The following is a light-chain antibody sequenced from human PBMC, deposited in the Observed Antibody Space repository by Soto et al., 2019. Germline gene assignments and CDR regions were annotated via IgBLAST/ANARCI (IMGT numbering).Light chain of an antibody. CDR1: QSVSSY. Sequence: EIVLTQSPATLSLSPGERATLSCRASQSVSSYLAWYQQKPGQAPRLLIYDASNRATGIPARFSGSGSRTDFTLTISSLESEDFEVYYCQQRSNWPVTFGQGTKVDIK. CDR3: QQRSNWPVT. V-gene: IGKV3-11*01. CDR2: DAS. J-gene: IGKJ2*01.